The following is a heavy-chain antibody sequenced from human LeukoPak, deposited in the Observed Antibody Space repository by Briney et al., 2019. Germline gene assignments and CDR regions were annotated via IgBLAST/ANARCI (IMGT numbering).Heavy chain of an antibody. CDR3: ATAFARGLPFAEMDTINSPFDY. CDR2: ISGSGGST. CDR1: GFTFSSYA. D-gene: IGHD5-24*01. V-gene: IGHV3-23*01. Sequence: QPGGSLILSCAASGFTFSSYAMSWARQAPGKGLEWVSAISGSGGSTHYADSVKGRLTISRDNSKNTLYRQMNSLRPDDTAVYYRATAFARGLPFAEMDTINSPFDYWGQGTLVTVSS. J-gene: IGHJ4*02.